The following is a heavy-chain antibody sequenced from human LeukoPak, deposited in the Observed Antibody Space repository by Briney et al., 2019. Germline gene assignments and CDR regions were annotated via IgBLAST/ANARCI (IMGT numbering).Heavy chain of an antibody. CDR2: IYYSGNT. CDR3: ARSEYQYNWFDP. D-gene: IGHD6-6*01. CDR1: GGSIISNNDH. J-gene: IGHJ5*02. V-gene: IGHV4-39*07. Sequence: PSETLSLTCRFSGGSIISNNDHWGWIRQPPGKGLEWIGTIYYSGNTYYNPSLKSRVTTSIDTSKNQFSLKLTYVTAADTAVYYCARSEYQYNWFDPWGQGTLVTVSS.